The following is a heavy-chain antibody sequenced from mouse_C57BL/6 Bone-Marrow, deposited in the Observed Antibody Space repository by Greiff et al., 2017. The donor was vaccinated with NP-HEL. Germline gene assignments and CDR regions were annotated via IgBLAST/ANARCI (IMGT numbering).Heavy chain of an antibody. CDR1: GYTFTSYW. CDR3: ARRRQLWSYAMDY. V-gene: IGHV1-64*01. J-gene: IGHJ4*01. D-gene: IGHD1-1*02. Sequence: VQLQQPGAELVKPGASVKLSCQASGYTFTSYWLHWVKQRPGQGLEWIGMIHPNSGSTNYNEKFKSKATLTVDKSSSTAYMQLSSLTSEDSAVYYCARRRQLWSYAMDYWGQGTSVTVSS. CDR2: IHPNSGST.